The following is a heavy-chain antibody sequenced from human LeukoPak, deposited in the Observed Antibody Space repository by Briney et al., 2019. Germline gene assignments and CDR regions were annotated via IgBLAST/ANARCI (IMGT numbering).Heavy chain of an antibody. CDR3: ARAITIFGVARWFDP. CDR2: INPNSGGT. CDR1: GYTFTGYY. Sequence: ASVKVSCKASGYTFTGYYMHWVRQAPGQGLEWMGWINPNSGGTNYAQKFQGRVTMTGDTSISTAYMELSRLRSDDTAVYYCARAITIFGVARWFDPWGQGTLVTVSS. V-gene: IGHV1-2*02. D-gene: IGHD3-3*01. J-gene: IGHJ5*02.